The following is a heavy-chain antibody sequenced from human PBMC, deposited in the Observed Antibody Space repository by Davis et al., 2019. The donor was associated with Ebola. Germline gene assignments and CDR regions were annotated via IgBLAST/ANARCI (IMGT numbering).Heavy chain of an antibody. D-gene: IGHD2-2*01. CDR3: ARLRGDIVVVPASFDP. CDR2: INHSGST. J-gene: IGHJ5*02. V-gene: IGHV4-34*01. Sequence: SQTLSLTCAVYGGSLSGYYWSWIRQPPGKGLEWIGEINHSGSTNYNPSLKSRVTISLDTSKNQFSLKLSSVTAADTAVYYCARLRGDIVVVPASFDPWGQGTLVTVSS. CDR1: GGSLSGYY.